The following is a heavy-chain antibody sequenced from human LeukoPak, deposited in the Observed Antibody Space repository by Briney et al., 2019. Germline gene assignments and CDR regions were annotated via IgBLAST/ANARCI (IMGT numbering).Heavy chain of an antibody. D-gene: IGHD2-15*01. CDR1: GFTFSSYG. V-gene: IGHV3-23*01. Sequence: GGTLRLSCGASGFTFSSYGMNWVRQAPGKGLEWVSTISGSGGSTYYADSVKGRFTISRDNSKNTLYLQMNSLRAEDTAVYYCAKGSGCDYWGQGTLVTVSS. CDR3: AKGSGCDY. J-gene: IGHJ4*02. CDR2: ISGSGGST.